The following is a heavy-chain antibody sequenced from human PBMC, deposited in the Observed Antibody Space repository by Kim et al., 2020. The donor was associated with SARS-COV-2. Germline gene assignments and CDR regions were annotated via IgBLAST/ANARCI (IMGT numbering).Heavy chain of an antibody. D-gene: IGHD3-16*02. Sequence: PSLKSRVTISVDTSTNQFSRKLTSVTAADTAVYYCARVAIPRSYYYVMDVWGQGATVTVSS. J-gene: IGHJ6*02. V-gene: IGHV4-61*02. CDR3: ARVAIPRSYYYVMDV.